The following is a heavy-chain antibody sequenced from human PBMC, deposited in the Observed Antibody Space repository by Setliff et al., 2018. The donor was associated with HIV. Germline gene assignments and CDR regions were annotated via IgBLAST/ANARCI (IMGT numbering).Heavy chain of an antibody. CDR1: GASISSISYY. Sequence: SETLSLTCSVSGASISSISYYWGWIRQPPGKGLEWIGSIFYSGITYYNPSLKSRVTISVDTSKNQFSLNPTSVTAADTAVYYCARSKTFYDFWGGYYTHGAFKIWGLGAMVTVSS. V-gene: IGHV4-39*01. J-gene: IGHJ3*02. D-gene: IGHD3-3*01. CDR2: IFYSGIT. CDR3: ARSKTFYDFWGGYYTHGAFKI.